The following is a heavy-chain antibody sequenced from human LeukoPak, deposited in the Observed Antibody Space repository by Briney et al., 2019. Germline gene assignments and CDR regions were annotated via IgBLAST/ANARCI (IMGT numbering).Heavy chain of an antibody. V-gene: IGHV4-59*12. CDR3: ARTWSSSSGWYFDL. CDR1: GGSISSYY. CDR2: IFYSGST. Sequence: SETLSLTCTVPGGSISSYYWSWIRQPPGKGLEWIGYIFYSGSTNYNPSLKSRVTISVDTSKNQFSLKLSSVTAADTAVYYCARTWSSSSGWYFDLWGRGTLVTVSS. J-gene: IGHJ2*01. D-gene: IGHD6-13*01.